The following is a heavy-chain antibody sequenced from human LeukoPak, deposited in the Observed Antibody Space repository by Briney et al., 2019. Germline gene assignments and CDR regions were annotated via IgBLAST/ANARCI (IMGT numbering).Heavy chain of an antibody. CDR3: AKTEYYYLWSCYDQH. D-gene: IGHD3-3*01. CDR2: IRYGGSNK. V-gene: IGHV3-33*03. CDR1: GFTFSSYG. Sequence: GGSLRLSCAASGFTFSSYGMRWVRQPPGKGLEWVAIIRYGGSNKYYADSVKGRFSISRDNSKNTLYLQMHSLRAEDTAVYYCAKTEYYYLWSCYDQHWGQGTLVTVSS. J-gene: IGHJ1*01.